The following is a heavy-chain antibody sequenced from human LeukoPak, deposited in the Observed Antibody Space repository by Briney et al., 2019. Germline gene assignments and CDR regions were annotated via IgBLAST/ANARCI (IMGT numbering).Heavy chain of an antibody. J-gene: IGHJ4*02. V-gene: IGHV4-30-2*01. Sequence: SETLSFTCTVSGGSISSGGYYWSWIRQPPGKGLEWIGYIYHSGSTYYNPSLKSRVTISVDRSKNQFSLKLSSVTAADTAVYYCARDRGDSSSPGANYFDYWGQGTLVTVSS. CDR2: IYHSGST. CDR3: ARDRGDSSSPGANYFDY. D-gene: IGHD6-6*01. CDR1: GGSISSGGYY.